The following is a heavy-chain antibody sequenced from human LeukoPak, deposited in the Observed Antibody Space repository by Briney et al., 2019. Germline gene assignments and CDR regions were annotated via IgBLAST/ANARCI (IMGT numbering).Heavy chain of an antibody. CDR3: AKDGRRWWYYDSSGLDY. J-gene: IGHJ4*02. D-gene: IGHD3-22*01. Sequence: GGSLRLSCATSGFTFSDYYMSWIRQAPGKGLEWVSYISSSSSYTNYADSVKGRFTISRDNAKNSLYLQMNSLRAEDTAVYYCAKDGRRWWYYDSSGLDYWGQGTLVTVSS. V-gene: IGHV3-11*06. CDR1: GFTFSDYY. CDR2: ISSSSSYT.